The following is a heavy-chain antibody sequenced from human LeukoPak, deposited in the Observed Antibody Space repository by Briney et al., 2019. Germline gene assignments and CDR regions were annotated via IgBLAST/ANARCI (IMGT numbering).Heavy chain of an antibody. Sequence: ASVKVSCKASGYTFTSYALHWVRQAPGQRLEWMGWINAGNGNTKYSQKFQGRVTITRDTSASTAYMELSSLRSEDTAVYYCARDLSGSYGMDVWGQGTTVTVSS. J-gene: IGHJ6*02. V-gene: IGHV1-3*01. D-gene: IGHD5-12*01. CDR2: INAGNGNT. CDR1: GYTFTSYA. CDR3: ARDLSGSYGMDV.